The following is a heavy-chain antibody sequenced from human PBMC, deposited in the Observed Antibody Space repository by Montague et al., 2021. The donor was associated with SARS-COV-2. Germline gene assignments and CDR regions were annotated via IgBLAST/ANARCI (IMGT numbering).Heavy chain of an antibody. J-gene: IGHJ4*02. Sequence: ETLSLTCAVYGGSFSGYYWSWIRQAPGKGLEWVANIKQDGSGEYYMDSVKGRFTISRDNGKNSVFLQMNSLRAEDTAVYYCASTGSASYWGQGTLVTVSS. CDR3: ASTGSASY. D-gene: IGHD3-10*01. CDR1: GGSFSGYY. CDR2: IKQDGSGE. V-gene: IGHV3-7*03.